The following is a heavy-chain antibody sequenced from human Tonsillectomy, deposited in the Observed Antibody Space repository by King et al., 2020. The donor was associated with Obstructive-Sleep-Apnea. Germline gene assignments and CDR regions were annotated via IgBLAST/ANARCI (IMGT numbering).Heavy chain of an antibody. CDR3: ARVDRWYFFDY. J-gene: IGHJ4*02. Sequence: LQLQESGSGLVKPSQTLSLTCAVSGGSISSGDYSWSWIRQPSGKGLEWIGYIYRSANTYYNPSLKSRVTISVDRSKNQFSLKLSSVTAADTAVYYCARVDRWYFFDYWGQGTLVTVSS. CDR1: GGSISSGDYS. V-gene: IGHV4-30-2*01. D-gene: IGHD2-15*01. CDR2: IYRSANT.